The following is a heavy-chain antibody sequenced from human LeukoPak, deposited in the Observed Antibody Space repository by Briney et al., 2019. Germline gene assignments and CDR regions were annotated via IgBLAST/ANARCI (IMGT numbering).Heavy chain of an antibody. J-gene: IGHJ6*02. D-gene: IGHD6-13*01. CDR2: IYHSGST. CDR1: GSSISSSNW. CDR3: ARRGSWTYYYAMDV. Sequence: SGTLSLTCAVSGSSISSSNWWSWVRQPPGKGLEWIGEIYHSGSTNYNPSLKSRVTISVDKSKNQFSLRLTSVTAADTAVYYCARRGSWTYYYAMDVWGQGTTVAVSS. V-gene: IGHV4-4*02.